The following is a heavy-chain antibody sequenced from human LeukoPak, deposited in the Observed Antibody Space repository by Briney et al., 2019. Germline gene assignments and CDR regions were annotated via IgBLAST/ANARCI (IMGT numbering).Heavy chain of an antibody. CDR3: ARCGDYRGLEWYFDL. V-gene: IGHV4-31*03. J-gene: IGHJ2*01. D-gene: IGHD4-17*01. CDR1: GGSISSGGYY. CDR2: IYYSGST. Sequence: SETLSLTCTVSGGSISSGGYYWSWIRQHPGKGLEWIGYIYYSGSTYYNPSLKSRVTISVDTSKNQFSLKLSSVTAADTAVYYCARCGDYRGLEWYFDLWAVAPWSLSPQ.